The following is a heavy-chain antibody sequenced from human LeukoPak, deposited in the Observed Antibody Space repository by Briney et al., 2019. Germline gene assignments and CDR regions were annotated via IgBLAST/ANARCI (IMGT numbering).Heavy chain of an antibody. Sequence: APLKGTCTPSGYTLTSYYMHWVRQTPGQGLEWMGWINPNSGGTNYAQKFQGRVTMTRDTSISTAYMELSRLRSDDTAVYYCARVRDDYGDYYFDYWGQGTLVTVSS. V-gene: IGHV1-2*02. J-gene: IGHJ4*02. CDR2: INPNSGGT. CDR1: GYTLTSYY. CDR3: ARVRDDYGDYYFDY. D-gene: IGHD4-17*01.